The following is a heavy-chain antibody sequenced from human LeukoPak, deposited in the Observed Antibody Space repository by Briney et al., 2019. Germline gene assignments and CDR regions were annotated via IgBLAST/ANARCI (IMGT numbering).Heavy chain of an antibody. CDR2: ISGSGGST. D-gene: IGHD3-3*01. J-gene: IGHJ4*02. CDR3: AKDNGSHYDFWSGYYLL. CDR1: GFTFSSYA. V-gene: IGHV3-23*01. Sequence: GGSLRLSCAASGFTFSSYAMSWVRQAPGKGLEWVSAISGSGGSTYYADSVKGRFTISRDNSKNTLYLQMNSLRAEDTAVYYCAKDNGSHYDFWSGYYLLWGQGTLVTVSS.